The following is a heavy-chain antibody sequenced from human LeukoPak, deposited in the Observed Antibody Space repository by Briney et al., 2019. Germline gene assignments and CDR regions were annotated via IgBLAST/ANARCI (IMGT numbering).Heavy chain of an antibody. Sequence: GGSLRLSCAASGFTFSSYAMSWVRQAPGKGLEWVSGISDSGGSTYYADSVKGRFNISRDNSKSTVYLQMNSLGVEDTAVYYCARAHRFDPWGQGTLVTVSS. CDR2: ISDSGGST. CDR1: GFTFSSYA. J-gene: IGHJ5*02. V-gene: IGHV3-23*01. CDR3: ARAHRFDP.